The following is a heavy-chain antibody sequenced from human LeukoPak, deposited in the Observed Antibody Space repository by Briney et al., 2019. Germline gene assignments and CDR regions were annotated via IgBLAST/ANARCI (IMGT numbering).Heavy chain of an antibody. D-gene: IGHD3-22*01. CDR2: ISAYNGKT. J-gene: IGHJ6*01. CDR1: GYTFTSYG. Sequence: ASVNLSYKASGYTFTSYGISSVRQAPGQGLEWMGGISAYNGKTNYAQKLQGRVTMTTDTSTSTAYMELRSLRYDDTAVYYCARDSHTSSPYYYDSRPYYYGMDVWGQRATVIVSS. CDR3: ARDSHTSSPYYYDSRPYYYGMDV. V-gene: IGHV1-18*01.